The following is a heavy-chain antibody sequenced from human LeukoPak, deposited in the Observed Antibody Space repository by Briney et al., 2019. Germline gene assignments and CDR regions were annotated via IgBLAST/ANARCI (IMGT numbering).Heavy chain of an antibody. Sequence: SETLSLTCTVSGGSISTYYWNWIRQSPGKGLEWIGQIYYSGSTSYNPSLTSRVSTSVDTSNNHFSLWLGSVTAADTAIYYCVRSYYTDYYLDYWGQGILVTVSS. CDR1: GGSISTYY. J-gene: IGHJ4*02. CDR2: IYYSGST. CDR3: VRSYYTDYYLDY. V-gene: IGHV4-59*01. D-gene: IGHD3-22*01.